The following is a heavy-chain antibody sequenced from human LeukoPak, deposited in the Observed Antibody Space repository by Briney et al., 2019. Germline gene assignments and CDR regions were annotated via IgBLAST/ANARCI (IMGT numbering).Heavy chain of an antibody. CDR3: ARVRYYDSSGYQRREGVYYYYYMDV. J-gene: IGHJ6*03. Sequence: SVKVSCKASGGTFSSYAISWVRQAPGLGLEWMGGIIPIFGTANYAQKFQGRVTITTDESTSTAYMELSSLRSEDTAVYYCARVRYYDSSGYQRREGVYYYYYMDVWGKGTTVTVSS. CDR1: GGTFSSYA. CDR2: IIPIFGTA. D-gene: IGHD3-22*01. V-gene: IGHV1-69*05.